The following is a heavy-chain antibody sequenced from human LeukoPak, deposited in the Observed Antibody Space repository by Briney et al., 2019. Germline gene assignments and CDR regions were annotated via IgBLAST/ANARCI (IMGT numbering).Heavy chain of an antibody. V-gene: IGHV1-69*06. CDR1: GGTFSSYA. CDR2: IIPIFGTA. D-gene: IGHD3-22*01. CDR3: ARRVRTMIVAPDAFDI. J-gene: IGHJ3*02. Sequence: ASVKVSCKAFGGTFSSYAISWVRQAPGQGLEWMGGIIPIFGTANYAQKFQGRVTITADKSTSTAYMELSSLKASDTAMYYCARRVRTMIVAPDAFDIWGQGTMVTVSS.